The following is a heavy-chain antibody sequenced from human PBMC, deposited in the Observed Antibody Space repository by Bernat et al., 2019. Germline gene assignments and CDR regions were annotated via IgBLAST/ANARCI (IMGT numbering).Heavy chain of an antibody. CDR1: GYTFTSYG. J-gene: IGHJ4*02. Sequence: QVQLVQSGAEVKKPGASVKVSCKASGYTFTSYGISWVRQAPGQGLEWMGWISAYNGNTNYAQKLQGRATRTTDTSTSTASMELRSLRSDDTAVYYCARGLYGDYTGGHYFDYWGQGTLVTVSS. D-gene: IGHD4-17*01. CDR3: ARGLYGDYTGGHYFDY. CDR2: ISAYNGNT. V-gene: IGHV1-18*01.